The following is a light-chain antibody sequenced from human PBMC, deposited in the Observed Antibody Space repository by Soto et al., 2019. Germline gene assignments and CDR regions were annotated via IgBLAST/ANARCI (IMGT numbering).Light chain of an antibody. CDR2: GAS. Sequence: EVVMTQSPATLSVSPGERATLSCRASQSLSSNLAWYQQKPGQAPRLLIYGASTRATGVPARFSGSGSGTEFTLTISSLQSEDVAVYYCQQYNNWWTFGQGTKVEI. V-gene: IGKV3-15*01. CDR3: QQYNNWWT. CDR1: QSLSSN. J-gene: IGKJ1*01.